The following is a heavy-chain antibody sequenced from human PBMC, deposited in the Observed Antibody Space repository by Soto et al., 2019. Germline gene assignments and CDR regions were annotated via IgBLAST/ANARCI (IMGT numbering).Heavy chain of an antibody. J-gene: IGHJ4*02. CDR1: GFVFSSFG. Sequence: EVQLVESGGGLVQPGGSLRLSCVVYGFVFSSFGMHWVRQAPGKGLEWVSYISSASGTIYYGDSVRGRFTISRDNAKNSLYLQMNSLRDEDTAVYYCARLTTVETLLDYWGQGTLVTVSS. V-gene: IGHV3-48*02. D-gene: IGHD4-17*01. CDR2: ISSASGTI. CDR3: ARLTTVETLLDY.